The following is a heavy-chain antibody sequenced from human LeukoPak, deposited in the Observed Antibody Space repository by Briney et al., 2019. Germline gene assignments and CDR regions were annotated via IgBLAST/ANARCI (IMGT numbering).Heavy chain of an antibody. CDR1: GYTFTSYG. D-gene: IGHD6-13*01. CDR3: ARGASSSWYDDASDI. J-gene: IGHJ3*02. CDR2: ISAYNGNT. V-gene: IGHV1-18*01. Sequence: RASVKVSCKASGYTFTSYGISWVRRAPGQGLEWMGWISAYNGNTNYAQKLQGRVTMTTDTSTSTAYMELRSLRSDDTAVYYCARGASSSWYDDASDIWGQGTMVTVSS.